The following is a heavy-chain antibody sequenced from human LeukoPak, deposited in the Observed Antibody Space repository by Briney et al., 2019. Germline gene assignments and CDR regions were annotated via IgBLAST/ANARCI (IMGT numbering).Heavy chain of an antibody. CDR1: GYTFTGYY. D-gene: IGHD3-10*01. V-gene: IGHV1-2*02. Sequence: ASVKVSCKASGYTFTGYYMHWVRQAPGRGLEGMGWINPNSGGTNYAQKSQGRVTMTRDTSISTAYMELSRLRSDDTAVYYCARDMVETRYWYYYYGMDVWGQGTTVTVSS. CDR3: ARDMVETRYWYYYYGMDV. J-gene: IGHJ6*02. CDR2: INPNSGGT.